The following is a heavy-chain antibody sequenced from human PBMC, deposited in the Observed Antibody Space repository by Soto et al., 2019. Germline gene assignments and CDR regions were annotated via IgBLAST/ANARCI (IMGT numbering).Heavy chain of an antibody. CDR3: ARGFGLWKFIAARGYFDY. V-gene: IGHV4-34*01. D-gene: IGHD6-13*01. CDR2: INHSGST. Sequence: PSETLSLTCAVYGGSFSGYYWSWIRQPPGKGLEWIGEINHSGSTNYNPSLKSRVTISVDTSKNQFSLKLSSVTAADTAVYYCARGFGLWKFIAARGYFDYWGQGTLVTVS. CDR1: GGSFSGYY. J-gene: IGHJ4*02.